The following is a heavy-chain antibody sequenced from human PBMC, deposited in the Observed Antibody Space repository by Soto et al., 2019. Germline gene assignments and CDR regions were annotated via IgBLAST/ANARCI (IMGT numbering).Heavy chain of an antibody. Sequence: SVTVPYTAFGYSFTGYYMLWGLHAPGQGLEWMGWINPNSGGTNYAQKFQGWVTMTRDTSISTAYMERSRLRSDDTSVYYCARDRRRGHAFDTWGQGTMVTV. V-gene: IGHV1-2*04. CDR2: INPNSGGT. CDR1: GYSFTGYY. CDR3: ARDRRRGHAFDT. J-gene: IGHJ3*02.